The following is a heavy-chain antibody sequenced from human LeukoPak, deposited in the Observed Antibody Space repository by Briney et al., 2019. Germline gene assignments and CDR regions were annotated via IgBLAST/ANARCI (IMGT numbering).Heavy chain of an antibody. CDR1: GGTFSSNA. CDR2: IIPILGTA. J-gene: IGHJ5*02. CDR3: ARDKYSSSPGWFDP. V-gene: IGHV1-69*04. Sequence: SVKVSCKASGGTFSSNAISWVRQAPGQGLEWMGRIIPILGTANYAQKFQGRVTMTRDTSISTAYMELSRLRSDDTAVYYCARDKYSSSPGWFDPWGQGTLVTVSS. D-gene: IGHD6-6*01.